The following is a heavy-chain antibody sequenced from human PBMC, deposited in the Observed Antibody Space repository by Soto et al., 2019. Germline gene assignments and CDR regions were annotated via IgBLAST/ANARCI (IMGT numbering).Heavy chain of an antibody. J-gene: IGHJ4*02. CDR2: IHYRGST. Sequence: SETLSLTCTVSGGSISSSSYFWGWIRQPPGKGLEWIANIHYRGSTYYNASLESRVTISVDMSKNQFSLKLSSVTAADSAVYSCARGIGYYFDSWGQGTLVTVSS. CDR3: ARGIGYYFDS. CDR1: GGSISSSSYF. D-gene: IGHD5-12*01. V-gene: IGHV4-39*01.